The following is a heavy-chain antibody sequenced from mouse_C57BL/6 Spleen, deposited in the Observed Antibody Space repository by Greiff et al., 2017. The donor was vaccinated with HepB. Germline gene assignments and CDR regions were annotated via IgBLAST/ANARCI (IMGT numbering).Heavy chain of an antibody. V-gene: IGHV5-17*01. CDR1: GFTFSDYG. CDR3: ARGFLRYFDY. J-gene: IGHJ2*01. CDR2: ISSGSSTI. Sequence: VQLQQSGGGLVKPGGSLKLSCAASGFTFSDYGMHWVRQAPEKGLEWVAYISSGSSTIYYADTVKGRFTISRDNAKNTLFLQMTSLRSEDTAMYYCARGFLRYFDYWGQGTTLTVSS.